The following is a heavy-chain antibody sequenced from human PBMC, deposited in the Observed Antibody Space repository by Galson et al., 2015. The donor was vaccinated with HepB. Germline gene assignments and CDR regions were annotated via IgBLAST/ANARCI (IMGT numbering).Heavy chain of an antibody. CDR3: AKDIELWEYSSGWCFDY. Sequence: SLRLSCAASGFTFSSYGMHWVRQAPGKGLEWVAVISYDGSNKYYADSVKGQFTISRDNSKNTLYLQMNSLRAEDTAVYYCAKDIELWEYSSGWCFDYWGQGTLVTVSS. V-gene: IGHV3-30*18. J-gene: IGHJ4*02. D-gene: IGHD6-19*01. CDR2: ISYDGSNK. CDR1: GFTFSSYG.